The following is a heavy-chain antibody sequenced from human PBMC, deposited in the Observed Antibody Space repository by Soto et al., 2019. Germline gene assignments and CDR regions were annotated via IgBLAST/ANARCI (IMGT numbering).Heavy chain of an antibody. CDR2: ISAYNGNT. J-gene: IGHJ4*02. Sequence: ASVKVSCKASGYTFTSYGISWVRQAPGQGLEWMGWISAYNGNTNYAQKLQGRVTMTTDTSTSTAYMELRSLRSDDTAVYYCARAPILTMVRGVIAGTIDYWGQGTLVTVSS. V-gene: IGHV1-18*01. CDR1: GYTFTSYG. D-gene: IGHD3-10*01. CDR3: ARAPILTMVRGVIAGTIDY.